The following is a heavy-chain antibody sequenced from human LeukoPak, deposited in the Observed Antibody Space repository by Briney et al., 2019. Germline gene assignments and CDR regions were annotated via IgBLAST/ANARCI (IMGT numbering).Heavy chain of an antibody. CDR2: ISSSSSTI. CDR1: GFTFSSYS. J-gene: IGHJ3*02. Sequence: GGSLRLSGAASGFTFSSYSMSWVRQAPGKGLEWVSYISSSSSTIYYADSVKGRFTISRDNAKNSLYLQMNSLRAEDTAVYYCARDLLDSSGYRNSPGAFDIWGQGTMVTVSS. D-gene: IGHD3-22*01. V-gene: IGHV3-48*01. CDR3: ARDLLDSSGYRNSPGAFDI.